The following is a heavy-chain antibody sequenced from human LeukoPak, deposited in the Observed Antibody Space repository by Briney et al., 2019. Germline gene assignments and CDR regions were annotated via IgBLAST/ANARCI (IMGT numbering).Heavy chain of an antibody. Sequence: SGGSLRLSCAASGFTFSRYWMHWVRQAPGKGLVWVSRINSDGSTTSYADSVKGRFTISRDNAKNTLYLQMNSLRAEDTAVYYCATFWSGSDFDYWGQGTLVTVSS. D-gene: IGHD3-3*01. J-gene: IGHJ4*02. CDR3: ATFWSGSDFDY. CDR1: GFTFSRYW. CDR2: INSDGSTT. V-gene: IGHV3-74*01.